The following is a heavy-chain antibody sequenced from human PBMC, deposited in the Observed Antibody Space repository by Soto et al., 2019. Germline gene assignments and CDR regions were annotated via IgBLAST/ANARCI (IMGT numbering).Heavy chain of an antibody. D-gene: IGHD5-12*01. V-gene: IGHV4-4*02. CDR1: GASISSTNW. Sequence: QVQLQESGPGLVKPSGTLSLTCAVSGASISSTNWWTWVRQPRGKGLEWIGEIYHNGNTNYNPSLKSRVTISVDKSKNQFSLRLSSVTAADTAVYYCARDVARSGSDHTWGQGNLVTVSS. CDR2: IYHNGNT. J-gene: IGHJ4*02. CDR3: ARDVARSGSDHT.